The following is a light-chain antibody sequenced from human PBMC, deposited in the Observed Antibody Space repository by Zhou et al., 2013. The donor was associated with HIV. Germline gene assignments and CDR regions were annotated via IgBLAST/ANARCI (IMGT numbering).Light chain of an antibody. CDR2: AAS. CDR3: QQYYTYPHT. V-gene: IGKV1-8*01. CDR1: QDVSNY. J-gene: IGKJ2*01. Sequence: AIRITQSPSSLSASTGNRVIISCRASQDVSNYLAWYQQKPGQAPKLLIYAASTLQSGVPSRFSGSGSGTDFTLTISCLQSEDFATYYCQQYYTYPHTFGQGTELDIK.